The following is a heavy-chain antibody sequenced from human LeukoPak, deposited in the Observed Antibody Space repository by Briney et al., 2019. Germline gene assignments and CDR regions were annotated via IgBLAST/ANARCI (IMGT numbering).Heavy chain of an antibody. D-gene: IGHD3-22*01. J-gene: IGHJ4*02. V-gene: IGHV1-69*01. CDR1: GGTFTTYA. CDR2: IILLLGTA. Sequence: GASVTVSCTPSGGTFTTYAISWVRQAPGQGVEWMGGIILLLGTANYAHKFHGRITITPDEFTGTTNMELSRLRSSEPTAFFCASNTNYYENTGHYAFDSWGQGTLVTVSS. CDR3: ASNTNYYENTGHYAFDS.